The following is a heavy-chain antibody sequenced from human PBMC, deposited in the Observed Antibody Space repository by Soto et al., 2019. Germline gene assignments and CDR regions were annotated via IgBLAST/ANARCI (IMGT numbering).Heavy chain of an antibody. CDR2: IHYSGST. CDR1: GGSISSLTY. Sequence: QLQLQESGPGLVKPSETLSLTCTVSGGSISSLTYWAWIRQPPGKGLEWIGSIHYSGSTYYNSSLRSRVTISVDTSKNQFSLKVNSVTAADTAVYYCARPYRSGWNARDFDYWGQGTLVTVSS. V-gene: IGHV4-39*01. J-gene: IGHJ4*02. D-gene: IGHD6-19*01. CDR3: ARPYRSGWNARDFDY.